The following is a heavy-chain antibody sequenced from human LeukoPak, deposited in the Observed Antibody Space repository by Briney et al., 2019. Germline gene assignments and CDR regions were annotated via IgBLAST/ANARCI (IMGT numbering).Heavy chain of an antibody. CDR3: ARGIAAPRGGHDYYYYGIDV. V-gene: IGHV5-51*01. CDR1: GYSFTSYW. CDR2: IYPGDSDT. D-gene: IGHD6-13*01. Sequence: GESLKISCKGSGYSFTSYWIGWVRQMPGKGLEWMGIIYPGDSDTRYSPSFQGQVTISADKSISTAYLQWSSLKASDTAMYYYARGIAAPRGGHDYYYYGIDVWGQGTTVTVSS. J-gene: IGHJ6*02.